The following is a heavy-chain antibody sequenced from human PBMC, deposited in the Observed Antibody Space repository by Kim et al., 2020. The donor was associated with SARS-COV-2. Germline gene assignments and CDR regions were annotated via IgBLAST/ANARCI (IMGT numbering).Heavy chain of an antibody. V-gene: IGHV4-34*01. J-gene: IGHJ4*02. CDR3: ARGGSSYNRLLT. Sequence: NHNPPFKSRVTISVDTSKSQFSLQLSSVTAADTAVYYCARGGSSYNRLLTWGQGTLVTVSS. D-gene: IGHD6-13*01.